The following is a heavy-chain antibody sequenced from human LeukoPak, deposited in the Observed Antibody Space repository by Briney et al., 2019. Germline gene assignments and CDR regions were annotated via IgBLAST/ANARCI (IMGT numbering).Heavy chain of an antibody. J-gene: IGHJ4*02. CDR2: TYYRSKWFN. D-gene: IGHD6-19*01. CDR3: ARYSSGRIDY. CDR1: GDSVSSNSAA. V-gene: IGHV6-1*01. Sequence: SQTLSLTCAISGDSVSSNSAAWNWIRQSPSRGLEWLGRTYYRSKWFNSYAESVKGRITISPDTSKNQFSLQLNSVTPEDTAVYYCARYSSGRIDYWGQGTLVTVSS.